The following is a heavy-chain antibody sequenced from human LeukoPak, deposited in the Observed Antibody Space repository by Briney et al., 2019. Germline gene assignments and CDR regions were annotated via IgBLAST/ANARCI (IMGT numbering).Heavy chain of an antibody. Sequence: GGSLTLSCAASGFTFSSYWMHWVRQVPGKGLVWVSRINSDGSSTSYADSVKGRFTISRDNAKNTLYLQMNSLRAEDTAVYYCGRDWGLGAAFDIWGQGTMVTVSS. V-gene: IGHV3-74*01. CDR1: GFTFSSYW. CDR3: GRDWGLGAAFDI. CDR2: INSDGSST. J-gene: IGHJ3*02. D-gene: IGHD3-16*01.